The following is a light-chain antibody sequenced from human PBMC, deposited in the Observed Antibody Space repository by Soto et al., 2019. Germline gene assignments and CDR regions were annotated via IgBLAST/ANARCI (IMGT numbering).Light chain of an antibody. CDR1: QSVENY. J-gene: IGKJ4*01. V-gene: IGKV3-11*01. CDR2: DTS. CDR3: HQRYIWPPLT. Sequence: EIVLTQCPATLSLSPGERATLSCRASQSVENYLAWFQQKRGQAPRLLIYDTSNRAAGIPDRFSGRGSGTDFTRTISSLEPEDFAVYYCHQRYIWPPLTFGGGTKVEIK.